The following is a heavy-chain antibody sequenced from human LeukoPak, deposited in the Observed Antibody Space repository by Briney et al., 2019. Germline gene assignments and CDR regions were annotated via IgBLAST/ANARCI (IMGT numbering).Heavy chain of an antibody. V-gene: IGHV3-23*01. CDR1: GFTFSSYA. CDR3: AKDQRPRFYDSSGYYFDY. J-gene: IGHJ4*02. CDR2: ISGSGGST. D-gene: IGHD3-22*01. Sequence: GGSLRLSCAASGFTFSSYAMSWVRQAPGKGLEWVSAISGSGGSTYYADSVKGRFTISRDNSKNTLYLQMNSLRAEDTAVYYCAKDQRPRFYDSSGYYFDYWGQGTLVTVTS.